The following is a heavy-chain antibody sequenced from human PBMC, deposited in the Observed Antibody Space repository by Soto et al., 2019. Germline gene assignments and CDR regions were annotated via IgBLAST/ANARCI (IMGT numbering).Heavy chain of an antibody. J-gene: IGHJ4*02. D-gene: IGHD3-3*01. CDR1: GFTFSNYW. V-gene: IGHV3-74*01. CDR2: INGDGTYT. CDR3: VRDFRSSDF. Sequence: EVQLVESGGGSAQPGGSLRLSCAASGFTFSNYWIHWVRQAPGKGPMWVSRINGDGTYTNYADSVRGRFSISRDNSENTVYLQMNSLRAEDTAMYYCVRDFRSSDFWGQGTPVTVSS.